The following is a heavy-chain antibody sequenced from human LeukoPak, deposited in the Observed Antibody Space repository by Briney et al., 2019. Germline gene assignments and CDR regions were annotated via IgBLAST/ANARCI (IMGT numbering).Heavy chain of an antibody. CDR2: IIPILGIA. V-gene: IGHV1-69*04. D-gene: IGHD4-17*01. CDR3: ARDPYGDYGRFDP. CDR1: GGTFSSYA. Sequence: SVKVSCKASGGTFSSYAISWVRQAPGQGLEWMGRIIPILGIANYAQKFQGRVTITADKSTGTAYMELSSLRSEDTAVYYCARDPYGDYGRFDPWGQGTLVTVSS. J-gene: IGHJ5*02.